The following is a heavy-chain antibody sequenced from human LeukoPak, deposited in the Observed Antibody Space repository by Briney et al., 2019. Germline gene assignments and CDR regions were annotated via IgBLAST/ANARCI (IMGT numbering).Heavy chain of an antibody. CDR3: AGRRRFIAGDAFDI. J-gene: IGHJ3*02. V-gene: IGHV4-4*07. CDR1: GGSISSYY. CDR2: IYTSGST. D-gene: IGHD6-13*01. Sequence: SETLSLTCTVSGGSISSYYWSWIRQPAGKGLEWIGRIYTSGSTNYNPSLKSRVTMSVDTSKNQFSLKLSSVTAADTAVYYCAGRRRFIAGDAFDIWGQGTMVTVSS.